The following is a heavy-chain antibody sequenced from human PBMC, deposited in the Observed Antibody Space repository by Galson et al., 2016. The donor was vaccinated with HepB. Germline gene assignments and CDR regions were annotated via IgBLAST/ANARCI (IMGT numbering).Heavy chain of an antibody. Sequence: TVSGGPISSGGYYWSWIRQHPGKGLEWVGYIYHSGSTYYTPSLKSRLTISLDTSVNQFSLNLSSVTAADTAVYFCARSITLVRGVTPDYFDHWGQGSLVTVSS. CDR1: GGPISSGGYY. V-gene: IGHV4-31*02. D-gene: IGHD3-10*01. CDR2: IYHSGST. J-gene: IGHJ4*02. CDR3: ARSITLVRGVTPDYFDH.